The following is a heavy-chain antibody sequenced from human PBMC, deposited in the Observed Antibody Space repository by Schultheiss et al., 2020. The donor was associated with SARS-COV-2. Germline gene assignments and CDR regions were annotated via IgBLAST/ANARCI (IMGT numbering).Heavy chain of an antibody. Sequence: ASVKVSCKASGYTFTGYYMHWVRKAPGQGLEWMGWINPNNGDIKYAQKFQGRVTMTRDTSISTAYMELSRLRSDDTAVYYCARTARRDNWFDPWGQGTLVTVSS. CDR2: INPNNGDI. D-gene: IGHD5-18*01. CDR3: ARTARRDNWFDP. V-gene: IGHV1-2*02. CDR1: GYTFTGYY. J-gene: IGHJ5*02.